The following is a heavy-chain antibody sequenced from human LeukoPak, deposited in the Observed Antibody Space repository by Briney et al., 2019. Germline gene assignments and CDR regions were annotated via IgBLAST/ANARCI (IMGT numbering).Heavy chain of an antibody. D-gene: IGHD2-15*01. J-gene: IGHJ4*02. CDR3: AREAPGSNYFDY. V-gene: IGHV4-59*01. CDR2: IYYSGST. Sequence: SETLSLTCTVSGGSISSYYWSWIRQPPGKGLEWIGYIYYSGSTNYNPSLKSRVTISVDTSKNQLSLKLSSVTAADTAVYYCAREAPGSNYFDYWGQGTLVTVSS. CDR1: GGSISSYY.